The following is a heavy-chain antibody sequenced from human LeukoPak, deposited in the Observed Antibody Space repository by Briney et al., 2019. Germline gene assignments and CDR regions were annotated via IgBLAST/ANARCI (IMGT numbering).Heavy chain of an antibody. CDR2: IYSGGST. V-gene: IGHV3-66*01. Sequence: GGSLRLSCAASGFTFRDYAMHWVRQAPGKGLEWVSVIYSGGSTYYADSVKGRFTISRDNSKNTLYLQMKSLRAEDTAVYYCARERNLEIAVAGTIFDYWGQGTLVTVSS. CDR1: GFTFRDYA. D-gene: IGHD6-19*01. CDR3: ARERNLEIAVAGTIFDY. J-gene: IGHJ4*02.